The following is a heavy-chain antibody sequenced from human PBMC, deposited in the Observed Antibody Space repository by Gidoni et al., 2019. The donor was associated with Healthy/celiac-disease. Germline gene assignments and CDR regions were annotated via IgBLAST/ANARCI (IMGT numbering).Heavy chain of an antibody. CDR1: GFTFSSSA. Sequence: EVQLLESGGGLVQTGGSLRLSCSASGFTFSSSAMSWVRQAPGKGLGWVSAISGSGGSTYYADSVKGRFTISRDNSKNTLYLQMNSLRAEDTAVYYCAKAYYDFWSYFDYWGQGTLVTVSS. J-gene: IGHJ4*02. CDR2: ISGSGGST. V-gene: IGHV3-23*01. D-gene: IGHD3-3*01. CDR3: AKAYYDFWSYFDY.